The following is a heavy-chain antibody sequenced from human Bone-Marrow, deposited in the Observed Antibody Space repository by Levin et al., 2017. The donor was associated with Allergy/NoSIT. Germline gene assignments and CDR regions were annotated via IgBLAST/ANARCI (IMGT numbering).Heavy chain of an antibody. J-gene: IGHJ4*02. D-gene: IGHD3-16*01. CDR2: IYHSGNI. V-gene: IGHV4-59*02. CDR3: AKGGNVFDS. CDR1: GDSVTSSF. Sequence: SETLSLTCTVSGDSVTSSFWSWIRQPPGKGLEWIAYIYHSGNINYNTSLKGRVTISLDTSKSHLYLRLNSVTAADSAVYYCAKGGNVFDSWGRGILVTVSS.